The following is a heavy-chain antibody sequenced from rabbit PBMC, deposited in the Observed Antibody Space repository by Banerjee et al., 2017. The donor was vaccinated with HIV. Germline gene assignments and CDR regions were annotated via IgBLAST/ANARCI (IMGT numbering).Heavy chain of an antibody. Sequence: VRQAPGKGLEWIGYIDLVFGRAYYANWVNGRFTISSHNAQNTLFLQLNSLTVADMATYFCVRGASSSGYYSLWGPGTLVTVS. CDR2: IDLVFGRA. V-gene: IGHV1S7*01. D-gene: IGHD1-1*01. J-gene: IGHJ4*01. CDR3: VRGASSSGYYSL.